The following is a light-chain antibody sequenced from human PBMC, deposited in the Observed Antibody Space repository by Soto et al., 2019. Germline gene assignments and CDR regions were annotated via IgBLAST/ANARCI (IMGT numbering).Light chain of an antibody. Sequence: EIVLTQSPGPLSLSPGERATLSCTXSQSRGSNFLAWYQHKPGQAPRLLIYASSNRATGIPDRFSGSASGTDCTLTINRLEPEDVAVYYCQQYGNSPVTFGGGTKVDIK. V-gene: IGKV3-20*01. CDR1: QSRGSNF. CDR3: QQYGNSPVT. CDR2: ASS. J-gene: IGKJ4*01.